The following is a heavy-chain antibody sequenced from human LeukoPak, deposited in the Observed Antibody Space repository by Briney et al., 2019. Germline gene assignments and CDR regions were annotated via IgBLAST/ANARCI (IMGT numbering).Heavy chain of an antibody. Sequence: ASVKVSCKASGYIFTNYAMNWVRQAPGQGLEWMGWINTKIGNPTYAQGFAGRFVFSLDTSVSTAYLQISSLKAEDTAVYYCARDSVVVHRTFDTWGQGTMVTVSS. V-gene: IGHV7-4-1*02. CDR2: INTKIGNP. CDR1: GYIFTNYA. CDR3: ARDSVVVHRTFDT. D-gene: IGHD3-22*01. J-gene: IGHJ3*02.